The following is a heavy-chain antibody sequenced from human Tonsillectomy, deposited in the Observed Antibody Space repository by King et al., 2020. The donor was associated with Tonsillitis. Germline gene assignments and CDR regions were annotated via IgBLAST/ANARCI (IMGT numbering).Heavy chain of an antibody. V-gene: IGHV3-23*04. J-gene: IGHJ4*02. CDR1: GFTFSSYA. CDR2: ISGSGGST. CDR3: AKDLVAYTITPGYFDY. D-gene: IGHD1-1*01. Sequence: VQLVESGGGLVQPGGSLRLSCAASGFTFSSYAMSWVRQAPGKGLEWVSAISGSGGSTYSAASVKGRFTISRDNSTNTLYLQMNSLRAEDTAVYYCAKDLVAYTITPGYFDYWGQGTLVTVSS.